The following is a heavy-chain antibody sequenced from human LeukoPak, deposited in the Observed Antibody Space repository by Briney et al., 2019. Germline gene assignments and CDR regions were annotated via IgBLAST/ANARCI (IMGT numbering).Heavy chain of an antibody. CDR1: EGTFSSYA. D-gene: IGHD5-24*01. CDR3: ARESATYVRFDP. J-gene: IGHJ5*02. V-gene: IGHV1-69*13. CDR2: IIPIFGTA. Sequence: GASVKVSCKASEGTFSSYAISWVRQAPGQGLEWMGGIIPIFGTANYAQKFQGRVTITADESTSTAYMELSSLRSEDTAVYYCARESATYVRFDPWGQGTLVTVSS.